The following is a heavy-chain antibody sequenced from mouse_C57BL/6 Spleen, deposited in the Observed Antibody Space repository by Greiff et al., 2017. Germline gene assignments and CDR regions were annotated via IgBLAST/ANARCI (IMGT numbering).Heavy chain of an antibody. V-gene: IGHV10-1*01. CDR1: GFSFNTYA. CDR3: VRHEHPDYYGSSYFDY. Sequence: EVQLVESGGGLVQPKGSLKLSCAASGFSFNTYAMNWVRQAPGKGLEWVARIRSKSNNYATYYADSVKDRFTISRDDSESMLYLQMNNLKTEDTAMYYCVRHEHPDYYGSSYFDYWGQGTTLTVSS. J-gene: IGHJ2*01. D-gene: IGHD1-1*01. CDR2: IRSKSNNYAT.